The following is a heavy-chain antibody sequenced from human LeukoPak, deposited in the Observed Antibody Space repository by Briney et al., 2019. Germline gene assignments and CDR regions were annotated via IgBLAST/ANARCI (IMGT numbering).Heavy chain of an antibody. Sequence: PSGTLSLTCAVYGGSFSGYYWSWIRQLPGKGLEWIGEINHSGSTNYNPSLKSRVTISVDTSKNQSSLKLSSVTAADTAVYYCARGGVLRYFDWSGGPPGSLDYWGQGTLVTVSS. CDR3: ARGGVLRYFDWSGGPPGSLDY. D-gene: IGHD3-9*01. CDR2: INHSGST. V-gene: IGHV4-34*01. CDR1: GGSFSGYY. J-gene: IGHJ4*02.